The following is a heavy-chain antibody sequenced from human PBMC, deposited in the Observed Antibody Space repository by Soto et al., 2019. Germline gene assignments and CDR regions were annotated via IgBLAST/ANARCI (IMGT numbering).Heavy chain of an antibody. Sequence: GGSLSLSCAASGFTFSSYEMNWVRQAPGKGLEWVTYISSSGSTKYYADSVKGRFTISRDNAKNSLYLQMNSLRAEDTAVYYCARENGMGVWGQGTTVTVSS. CDR2: ISSSGSTK. CDR3: ARENGMGV. J-gene: IGHJ6*02. CDR1: GFTFSSYE. V-gene: IGHV3-48*03.